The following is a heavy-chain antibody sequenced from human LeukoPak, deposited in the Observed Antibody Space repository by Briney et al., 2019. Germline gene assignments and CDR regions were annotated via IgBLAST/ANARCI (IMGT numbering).Heavy chain of an antibody. CDR1: GFTFSSYG. Sequence: PGGSLRLSCAASGFTFSSYGMHWARQAPGKGLEWVAFIRYDGSNKYYADSVKGRFTISRDNSKNTLYLQMNSLRAEDTAVYYCAKFYDSSERWFDPWGQGTLVTVSS. CDR2: IRYDGSNK. J-gene: IGHJ5*02. D-gene: IGHD3-22*01. V-gene: IGHV3-30*02. CDR3: AKFYDSSERWFDP.